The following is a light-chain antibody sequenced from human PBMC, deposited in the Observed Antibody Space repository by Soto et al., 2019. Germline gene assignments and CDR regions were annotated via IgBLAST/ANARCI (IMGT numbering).Light chain of an antibody. CDR2: DAS. J-gene: IGKJ4*01. Sequence: NQLPQSPSTLSASVGDRVTITCRSSQSISSWLAWYQQKPGKAPKLLIYDASSLESGVPSRFSGSGSGTEFTLTISSLQPDDFATYYCQQYNSDSPLTFGGGTKV. V-gene: IGKV1-5*01. CDR1: QSISSW. CDR3: QQYNSDSPLT.